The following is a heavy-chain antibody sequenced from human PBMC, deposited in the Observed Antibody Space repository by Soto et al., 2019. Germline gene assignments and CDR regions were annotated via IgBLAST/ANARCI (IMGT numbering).Heavy chain of an antibody. CDR3: ARARLVVEGRFDY. V-gene: IGHV3-11*06. CDR2: ISSTATYT. CDR1: GFSFSDYY. Sequence: QVQLVESGGGLVKPGGSLRLSCAASGFSFSDYYMNWIRQAPGKGLEWLSYISSTATYTNYADSVRGRFTIPRDSAKNSLYLDMNALRAEDTAVYYCARARLVVEGRFDYWGQGTLVTVSS. J-gene: IGHJ4*02. D-gene: IGHD3-22*01.